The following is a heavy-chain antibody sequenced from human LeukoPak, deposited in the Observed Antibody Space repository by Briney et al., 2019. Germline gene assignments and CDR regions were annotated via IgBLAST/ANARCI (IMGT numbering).Heavy chain of an antibody. V-gene: IGHV3-23*01. J-gene: IGHJ4*02. D-gene: IGHD6-13*01. CDR1: EFTFSSYA. CDR3: AKQRRPGSPGSIVAAGLDY. CDR2: ISDSGGST. Sequence: AGGSLRLSCAASEFTFSSYAMSWVRQAPGKGLEWVSGISDSGGSTYYADSVKGRFTISRDNSKNTLYLQIYSLRAEDTAVYYCAKQRRPGSPGSIVAAGLDYWGQGTLVTVSS.